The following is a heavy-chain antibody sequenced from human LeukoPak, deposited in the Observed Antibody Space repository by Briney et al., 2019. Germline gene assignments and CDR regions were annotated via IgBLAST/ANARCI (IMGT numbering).Heavy chain of an antibody. CDR2: INHSGST. V-gene: IGHV4-34*01. J-gene: IGHJ3*02. Sequence: SETLSLTCAVYGGSFSGYYWSWIRQPPGKGLEWIGEINHSGSTNYNPSLKSRVTISVDTSKNQFSLKLSSATAADTAVYYCARRPDFWSGSDAFNIWGQGTMVTVSS. D-gene: IGHD3-3*01. CDR1: GGSFSGYY. CDR3: ARRPDFWSGSDAFNI.